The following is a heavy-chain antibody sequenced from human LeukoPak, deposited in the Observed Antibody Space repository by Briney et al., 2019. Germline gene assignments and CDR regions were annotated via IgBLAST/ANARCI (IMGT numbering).Heavy chain of an antibody. D-gene: IGHD3-10*01. CDR2: INHSGST. CDR1: GGSISSSSYY. CDR3: ARDGSYGSGSYYYYYYYYYMDV. J-gene: IGHJ6*03. V-gene: IGHV4-39*07. Sequence: PSETLSLTCTVSGGSISSSSYYWSWIRQPPGKGLEWIGEINHSGSTNYNPSLKSRVTISVDTSKNQFSLKLSSVTAADTAVYYCARDGSYGSGSYYYYYYYYYMDVWGKGTTVTVSS.